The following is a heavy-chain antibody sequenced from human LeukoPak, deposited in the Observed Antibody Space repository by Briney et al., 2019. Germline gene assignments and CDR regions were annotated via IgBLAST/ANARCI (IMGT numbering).Heavy chain of an antibody. J-gene: IGHJ4*02. D-gene: IGHD3-9*01. Sequence: SETLSLTCAVYGVSFRGYYWSWIRQPPGKGLEWIGEINHRGSTKYNPSLKSRVTISVDTSKNQFSLNLRSATAADTAVYYCARGDILTGYSCRGQGTLVTVSS. CDR2: INHRGST. CDR3: ARGDILTGYSC. V-gene: IGHV4-34*01. CDR1: GVSFRGYY.